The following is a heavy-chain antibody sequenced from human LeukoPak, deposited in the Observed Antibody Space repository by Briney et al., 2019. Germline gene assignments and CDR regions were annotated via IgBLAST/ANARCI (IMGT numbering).Heavy chain of an antibody. CDR3: ARVPIGIVGAPYFDY. D-gene: IGHD1-26*01. CDR1: GFTFSSYA. J-gene: IGHJ4*02. CDR2: ISYDGNSK. V-gene: IGHV3-30-3*01. Sequence: GGSLRLSCAVSGFTFSSYAMHWVRQAPGKGLEWVAVISYDGNSKYYADSVKGRFTVSRDNSKNTLYLQMNSLRPEDTAVYYCARVPIGIVGAPYFDYWGQGSQVTVSS.